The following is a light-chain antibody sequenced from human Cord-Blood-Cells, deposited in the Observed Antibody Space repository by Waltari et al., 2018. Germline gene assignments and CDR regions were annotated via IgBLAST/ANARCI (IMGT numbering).Light chain of an antibody. V-gene: IGKV1-39*01. Sequence: DTQMTQYPSSLSASVGDRVTITCRASQSSSSYLNWYQQKPGKAPKLLIYAASSLQSGVPSRFSGSGSVTDVTLTISSLQPEDFATYYCQQSYSTPLTFGGGTKVEIK. CDR1: QSSSSY. CDR3: QQSYSTPLT. J-gene: IGKJ4*01. CDR2: AAS.